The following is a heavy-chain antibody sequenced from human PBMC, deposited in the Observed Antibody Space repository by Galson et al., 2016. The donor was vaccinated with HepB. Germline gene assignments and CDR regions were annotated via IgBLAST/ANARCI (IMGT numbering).Heavy chain of an antibody. V-gene: IGHV4-39*01. J-gene: IGHJ4*02. CDR3: ARNERRRLHSPYYFDS. CDR2: IYYSGST. Sequence: SETLSLTCTVSGGSISSSSYYWDWIRQPPGKGLEWIGSIYYSGSTYYNPSLKSRVTISVDTSKNQFSLKLSSVTAADTAVYYCARNERRRLHSPYYFDSWGQGTLVTVSS. CDR1: GGSISSSSYY. D-gene: IGHD5-24*01.